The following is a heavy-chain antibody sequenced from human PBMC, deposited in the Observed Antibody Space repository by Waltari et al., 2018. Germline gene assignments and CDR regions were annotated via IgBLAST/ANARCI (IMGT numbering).Heavy chain of an antibody. CDR2: RNWNGDTT. CDR1: GFIFVDYA. CDR3: TKDSGASLVTSFVDS. Sequence: EVHLVESGGGLVQPGRSLRLACADSGFIFVDYAMHWVRQFPGKGLEWVSGRNWNGDTTGYADSVKGRFTISRDNAKNSLFLQMDSLTPEDTAVYYWTKDSGASLVTSFVDSWGHGTLVTVSS. J-gene: IGHJ5*01. D-gene: IGHD4-4*01. V-gene: IGHV3-9*01.